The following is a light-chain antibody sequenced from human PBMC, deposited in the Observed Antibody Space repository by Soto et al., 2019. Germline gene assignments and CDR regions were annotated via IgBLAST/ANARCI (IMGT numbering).Light chain of an antibody. CDR1: QSISSW. V-gene: IGKV1-5*01. J-gene: IGKJ3*01. Sequence: DIQMTQSPSTLSASVGDRVTITCRASQSISSWLAWYQQKPGKAPKLPIYDASSLESGVPSRFSGSGSGTVFTLTISSLQPDDFATYYCQQYNSYSLFTFGPGTKVDIK. CDR3: QQYNSYSLFT. CDR2: DAS.